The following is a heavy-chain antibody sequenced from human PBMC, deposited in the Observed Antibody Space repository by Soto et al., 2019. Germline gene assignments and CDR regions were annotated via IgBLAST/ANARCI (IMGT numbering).Heavy chain of an antibody. CDR2: INHNGDS. CDR1: GGSFGTSY. J-gene: IGHJ3*02. CDR3: ARVTRFPDAFDI. Sequence: QVHLQQWGAGLLKPSETLSLTCGVYGGSFGTSYWAWIRQSPEKGLEWIGEINHNGDSNYNPSLKMRVTISLDMSENQCSLKLTPVAAADTAVYYCARVTRFPDAFDIWGQGTPVIVSS. V-gene: IGHV4-34*01.